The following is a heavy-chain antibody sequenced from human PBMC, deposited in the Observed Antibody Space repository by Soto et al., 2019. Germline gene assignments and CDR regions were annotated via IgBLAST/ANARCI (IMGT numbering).Heavy chain of an antibody. D-gene: IGHD1-26*01. Sequence: GGSLRLSCAASGFTFTSYAMSWVRLTPGKGLEWVSAISGSGSNTFYADSVRGRFTISRDNSKNTVFLQMNNLRAEDTAVYFCARDRAPFDYWGQGTRVTVSS. CDR2: ISGSGSNT. J-gene: IGHJ4*02. CDR3: ARDRAPFDY. CDR1: GFTFTSYA. V-gene: IGHV3-23*01.